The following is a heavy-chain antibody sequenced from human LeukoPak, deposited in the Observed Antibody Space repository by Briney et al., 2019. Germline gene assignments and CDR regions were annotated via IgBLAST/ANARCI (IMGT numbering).Heavy chain of an antibody. J-gene: IGHJ4*02. D-gene: IGHD6-19*01. CDR1: GFTFSSHA. V-gene: IGHV3-7*05. CDR2: IKQDGSAK. CDR3: VAGTSY. Sequence: GGSLRLSCAASGFTFSSHAMTWVRQAPGKGLGWVANIKQDGSAKYYVDSVKGRFTISRDNAKNSLYLQMNSLRAEDTAVYWAVAGTSYWGQGTLVTVSS.